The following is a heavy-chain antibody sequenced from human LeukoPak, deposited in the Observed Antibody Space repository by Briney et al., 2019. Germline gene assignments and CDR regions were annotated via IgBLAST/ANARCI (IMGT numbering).Heavy chain of an antibody. D-gene: IGHD2/OR15-2a*01. J-gene: IGHJ4*02. CDR2: INSDGSWT. CDR3: VSFYETY. V-gene: IGHV3-74*01. CDR1: GNYW. Sequence: GGSLRLSCAASGNYWMHWVRQAPGKGLEWVSHINSDGSWTSYADSVKGRFTISKDNAKNTVYLQMNSLRAEDTAVYYCVSFYETYWGRGTLVTVSS.